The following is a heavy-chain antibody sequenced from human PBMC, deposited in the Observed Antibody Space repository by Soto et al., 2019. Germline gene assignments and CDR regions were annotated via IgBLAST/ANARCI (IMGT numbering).Heavy chain of an antibody. J-gene: IGHJ6*02. Sequence: ASVKVSCKPSGYDFTGYRLHWVRQAPGQGLERMGWLNPKNGDTSYVQKFRDRGTMTSDTSSTTAYMDLRRLTSDDTAIYYCVRDMVATIDAYSYYAVDVWGQGTTVTVSS. CDR2: LNPKNGDT. V-gene: IGHV1-2*02. CDR3: VRDMVATIDAYSYYAVDV. D-gene: IGHD5-12*01. CDR1: GYDFTGYR.